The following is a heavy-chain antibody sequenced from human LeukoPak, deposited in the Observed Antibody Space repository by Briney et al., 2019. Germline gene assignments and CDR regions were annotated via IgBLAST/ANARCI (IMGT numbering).Heavy chain of an antibody. V-gene: IGHV3-30*18. CDR1: GFTFSSYG. CDR2: ISYDGSNK. CDR3: AKDSDYGDYVCDY. D-gene: IGHD4-17*01. Sequence: GRSLRLSCAASGFTFSSYGMHWVRQAPGKGLEWVAVISYDGSNKYYADSVKGRFTISRGNSKNTLYLQMNSLRAEDTAVYYCAKDSDYGDYVCDYWGQGTLVTVSS. J-gene: IGHJ4*02.